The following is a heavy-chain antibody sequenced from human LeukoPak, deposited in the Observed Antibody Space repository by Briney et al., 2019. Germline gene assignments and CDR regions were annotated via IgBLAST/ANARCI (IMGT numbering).Heavy chain of an antibody. Sequence: GASVKVSCKASGYTFTGYYMHWVRQAPGQGLEWMGWINPNSSGTNYAQKFQGRVTMTRDTSISTAYMELSRLRSDDTAVYYCARGVATTNLPQYYYYMDVWGKGTTVTVSS. CDR2: INPNSSGT. CDR3: ARGVATTNLPQYYYYMDV. D-gene: IGHD5-12*01. CDR1: GYTFTGYY. J-gene: IGHJ6*03. V-gene: IGHV1-2*02.